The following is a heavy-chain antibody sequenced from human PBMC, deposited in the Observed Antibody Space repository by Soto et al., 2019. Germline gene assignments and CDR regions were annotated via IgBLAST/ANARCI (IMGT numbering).Heavy chain of an antibody. CDR1: GFTFSSYA. CDR2: ISYDGSNK. V-gene: IGHV3-30-3*01. CDR3: ASAPYYGSGRGAFDI. D-gene: IGHD3-10*01. Sequence: QVQLVESGGGVVQPGRSLRLSCAASGFTFSSYAMHWVRQAPGKGLEWVAVISYDGSNKYYADSVKGRFTISRDNSKNTLYLQMNSLRAEDTAVYYCASAPYYGSGRGAFDIWGQGTMVTVSS. J-gene: IGHJ3*02.